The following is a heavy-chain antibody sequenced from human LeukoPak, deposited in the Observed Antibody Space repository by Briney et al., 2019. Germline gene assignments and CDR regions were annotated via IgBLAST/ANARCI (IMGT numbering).Heavy chain of an antibody. CDR2: INHSGST. Sequence: SETLSLTCAVYGGSFTGYYWSWIRQPPGKGLEWIGEINHSGSTNYNPSLKSRVTISVDTSNNQFSLKLSSVTAADTAVYYCARGNLDVGGTTRTTLLLGLNYWGQGTLVIVSS. CDR3: ARGNLDVGGTTRTTLLLGLNY. V-gene: IGHV4-34*01. D-gene: IGHD1-7*01. CDR1: GGSFTGYY. J-gene: IGHJ4*02.